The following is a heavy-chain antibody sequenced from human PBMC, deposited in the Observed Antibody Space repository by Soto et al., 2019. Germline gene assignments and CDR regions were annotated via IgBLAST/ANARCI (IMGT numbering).Heavy chain of an antibody. CDR1: GGSFSGYY. CDR3: ARAGSYSNYVL. Sequence: SETLSLTCAVYGGSFSGYYWTWIRQPPGKGLEWIGEINHSGSTNYNPSLKSRVTMSVDTSKNQFSLNLSSVTAADTAVYYCARAGSYSNYVLWGQGTLVTVSS. J-gene: IGHJ4*02. D-gene: IGHD4-4*01. CDR2: INHSGST. V-gene: IGHV4-34*01.